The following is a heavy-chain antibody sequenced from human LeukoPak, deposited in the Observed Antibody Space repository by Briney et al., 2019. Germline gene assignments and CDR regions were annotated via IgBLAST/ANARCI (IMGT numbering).Heavy chain of an antibody. CDR1: GYTFTGYY. J-gene: IGHJ4*02. Sequence: ASVKVSCKASGYTFTGYYMHWERQAPGQGLEWMGWINPNSGGTNYAQKFQGRVTMTRDTSISTAYMELSRLRSDDTAVYYCAREYYDSSGPILFDYWGQGTLVTVSS. D-gene: IGHD3-22*01. CDR3: AREYYDSSGPILFDY. CDR2: INPNSGGT. V-gene: IGHV1-2*02.